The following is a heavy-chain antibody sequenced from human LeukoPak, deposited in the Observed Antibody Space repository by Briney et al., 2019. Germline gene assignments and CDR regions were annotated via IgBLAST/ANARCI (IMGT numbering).Heavy chain of an antibody. CDR3: ARVSGGSFRGPCDY. V-gene: IGHV3-7*01. CDR1: GFTFSSYW. Sequence: GGSLRLSCAASGFTFSSYWTSWVRQAPGKGLEWVANIKQDGSEKYYVDSVKGRFTISRDNAKNSLYLQMNSLRAEDTAVYYCARVSGGSFRGPCDYWGQGTLVTVSS. CDR2: IKQDGSEK. J-gene: IGHJ4*02. D-gene: IGHD1-26*01.